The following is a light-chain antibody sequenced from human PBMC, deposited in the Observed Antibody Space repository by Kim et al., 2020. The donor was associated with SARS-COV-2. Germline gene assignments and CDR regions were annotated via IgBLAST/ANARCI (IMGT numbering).Light chain of an antibody. V-gene: IGLV2-18*02. Sequence: QSALTQPPSVSGSPGQSVTISCTGTRSDVGGHNRVSWYQQCPGTAPTFLIYEVTKRPSGVPDRFSGSKSGNTASLTISGLQPEDEADYYCSSFTSSNTWVFGGGTQLTVL. J-gene: IGLJ2*01. CDR3: SSFTSSNTWV. CDR2: EVT. CDR1: RSDVGGHNR.